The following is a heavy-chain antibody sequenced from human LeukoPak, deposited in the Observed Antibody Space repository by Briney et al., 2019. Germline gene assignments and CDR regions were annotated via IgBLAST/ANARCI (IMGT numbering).Heavy chain of an antibody. CDR1: GFTFSSYW. Sequence: GGSLRLSCAASGFTFSSYWMHWVRQAPGKGLVWVSRTNSDGSSTSYADSVKGRFTISRDNAKNTLYLQMNSLRAEDTAVYYCAILSDFDYWGQGTLVTVSS. CDR3: AILSDFDY. CDR2: TNSDGSST. J-gene: IGHJ4*02. V-gene: IGHV3-74*01.